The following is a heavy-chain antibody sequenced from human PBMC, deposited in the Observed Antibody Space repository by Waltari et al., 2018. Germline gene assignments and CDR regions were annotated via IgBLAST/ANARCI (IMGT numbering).Heavy chain of an antibody. CDR1: GFTFSSYA. Sequence: QVQLVESGGGVVQPGRSLRLSCAASGFTFSSYAMHWVRQAPGKGLGWGGVVAYGGSNKYYAYSVKCRFTISRDNSKNTLYLQMNSLRAEDTAVYYCAKATRMGTNDYWGQGTLVTVSS. D-gene: IGHD1-1*01. CDR2: VAYGGSNK. V-gene: IGHV3-30-3*01. CDR3: AKATRMGTNDY. J-gene: IGHJ4*02.